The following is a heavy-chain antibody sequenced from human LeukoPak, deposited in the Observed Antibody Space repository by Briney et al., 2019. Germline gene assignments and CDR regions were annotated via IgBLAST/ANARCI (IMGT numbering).Heavy chain of an antibody. CDR2: ISSSSYI. V-gene: IGHV3-21*01. J-gene: IGHJ6*04. Sequence: RGSLRLSCAASGFTFSSYSMNWVRQAPGKGLEWVSSISSSSYIYYADSVKGRFTISRDNAKNSLYLQMNSLRAEDTAVYYCARLKVVVVPAATSYYYYYGMDVWGKGTTVTVSS. CDR1: GFTFSSYS. CDR3: ARLKVVVVPAATSYYYYYGMDV. D-gene: IGHD2-2*01.